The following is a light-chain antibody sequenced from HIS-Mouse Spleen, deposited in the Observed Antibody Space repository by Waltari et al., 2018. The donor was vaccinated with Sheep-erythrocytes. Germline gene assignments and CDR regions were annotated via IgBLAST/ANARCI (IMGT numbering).Light chain of an antibody. CDR3: EAWDSSTVV. Sequence: SYELTQPPSVSVPPGQTASITCSGAQLGDKYACWYQQKPGKSPVLVIYQDSKRPSGIPERFSGSNSGNTATLTISGTQAMDEADYYCEAWDSSTVVFGGGTKLTVL. CDR1: QLGDKY. J-gene: IGLJ2*01. V-gene: IGLV3-1*01. CDR2: QDS.